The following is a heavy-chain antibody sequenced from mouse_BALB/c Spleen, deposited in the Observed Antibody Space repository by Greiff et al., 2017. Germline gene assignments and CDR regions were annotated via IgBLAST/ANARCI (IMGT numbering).Heavy chain of an antibody. CDR2: ISSGGST. Sequence: DVKLAESGGGLVKPGGSLKLSCAASGFTFSSYAMSWVRQTPEKRLEWVASISSGGSTYYPDSVKGRFTISRDNARNILYLQMSSLRSEDTAMYYCARVAYRYDAMDYWGQGTSVTVSS. CDR1: GFTFSSYA. J-gene: IGHJ4*01. D-gene: IGHD2-14*01. CDR3: ARVAYRYDAMDY. V-gene: IGHV5-6-5*01.